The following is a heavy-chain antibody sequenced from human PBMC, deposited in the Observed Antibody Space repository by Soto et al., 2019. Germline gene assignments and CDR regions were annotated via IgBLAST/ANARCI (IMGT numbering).Heavy chain of an antibody. V-gene: IGHV4-31*03. CDR1: GGSISSGGYY. Sequence: PSETLSLTCTVSGGSISSGGYYWSWIHQHPGKGLEWIGYIYYSGSTYYNPSLKSRVTISVDTSKNQFSLKLSSVTAADTAVYKCARESFAEMGTISTYFDCWGQRTLVTVS. D-gene: IGHD1-1*01. J-gene: IGHJ4*02. CDR3: ARESFAEMGTISTYFDC. CDR2: IYYSGST.